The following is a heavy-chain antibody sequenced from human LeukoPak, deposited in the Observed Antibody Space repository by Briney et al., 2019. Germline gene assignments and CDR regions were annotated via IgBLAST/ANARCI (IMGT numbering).Heavy chain of an antibody. CDR3: AKDEPITIFGVVIIFDY. CDR2: ISGSGGST. V-gene: IGHV3-23*01. CDR1: GFTFSSYA. Sequence: GGSLTLSCAASGFTFSSYAMSWVRQAPGKGLEWVSAISGSGGSTYYADSVKGRFPISRDNSKNTLYLQMNSLRAEDTAVYYCAKDEPITIFGVVIIFDYWGQGTLVTVSS. D-gene: IGHD3-3*01. J-gene: IGHJ4*02.